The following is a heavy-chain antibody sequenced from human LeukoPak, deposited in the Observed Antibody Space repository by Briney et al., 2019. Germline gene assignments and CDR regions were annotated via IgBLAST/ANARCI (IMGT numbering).Heavy chain of an antibody. CDR1: GGSIKNYY. Sequence: IPSETLSLTCALSGGSIKNYYWSWIRQPLGKGLEWIGYVYYTGTTSYNPSLKSRVTISVDTSKNQFSLTLNSVTAADTAVYHCARQSDPYYHYGLDFWGQGTTVIVSS. CDR2: VYYTGTT. V-gene: IGHV4-59*01. J-gene: IGHJ6*02. CDR3: ARQSDPYYHYGLDF.